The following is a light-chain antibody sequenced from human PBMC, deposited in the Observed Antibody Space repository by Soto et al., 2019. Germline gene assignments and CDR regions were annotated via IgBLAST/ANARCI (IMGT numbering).Light chain of an antibody. CDR2: GAS. V-gene: IGKV3-20*01. Sequence: EIVMTQSPATLSVSPGERVTLSCRASQSVSQSVSSKLAWYQHKPGRAPRLLIYGASSRATGIPDRFSGSGSGTDFTLTISRLEPEDFAVYYCQQHGTSPITFGQGTRLEIK. CDR3: QQHGTSPIT. CDR1: QSVSQSVSSK. J-gene: IGKJ5*01.